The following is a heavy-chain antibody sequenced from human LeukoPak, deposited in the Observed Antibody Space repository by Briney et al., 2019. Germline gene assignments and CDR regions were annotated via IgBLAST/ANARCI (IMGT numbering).Heavy chain of an antibody. CDR3: AKDLSGCSSTSCYN. CDR2: ISFAGSKF. Sequence: GGSLRLSCVASGFTFSRSAMHWVRQAPGKGPEWLALISFAGSKFFYTDSVKGRFTISRDNSDNTLYLQIDSLRAEDTAVYYCAKDLSGCSSTSCYNWGQGTLVTVSS. V-gene: IGHV3-30*07. D-gene: IGHD2-2*01. CDR1: GFTFSRSA. J-gene: IGHJ4*02.